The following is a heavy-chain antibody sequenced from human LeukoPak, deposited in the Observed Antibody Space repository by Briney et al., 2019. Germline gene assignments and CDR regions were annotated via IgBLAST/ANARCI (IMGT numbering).Heavy chain of an antibody. V-gene: IGHV1-69*05. CDR1: GGTFSSYA. D-gene: IGHD3-9*01. CDR2: IIPIFGTA. CDR3: VWGDYDILTGYLDY. Sequence: SVKVSCKASGGTFSSYAISWVRQAPGQGLEWMGGIIPIFGTANYAQKFQGRVTITTDESANTAYMELSSLRSEDTAVYYCVWGDYDILTGYLDYWGQGTLVTVSS. J-gene: IGHJ4*02.